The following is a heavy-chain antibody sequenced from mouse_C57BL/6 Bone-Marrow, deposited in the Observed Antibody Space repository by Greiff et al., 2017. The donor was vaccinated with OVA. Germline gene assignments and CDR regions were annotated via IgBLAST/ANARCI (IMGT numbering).Heavy chain of an antibody. Sequence: EVKLQESGGDLVKPGGSLKLSCAASGFTFSSYGMSWVRQTPDKRLEWVATISSGGSYTYYPDSVKGRFTISRDIAKNTLYLQMSSLKSEDTAMYYCARHGDYGSFFDYWGQGTTLTVSS. V-gene: IGHV5-6*01. CDR2: ISSGGSYT. CDR1: GFTFSSYG. J-gene: IGHJ2*01. D-gene: IGHD1-1*01. CDR3: ARHGDYGSFFDY.